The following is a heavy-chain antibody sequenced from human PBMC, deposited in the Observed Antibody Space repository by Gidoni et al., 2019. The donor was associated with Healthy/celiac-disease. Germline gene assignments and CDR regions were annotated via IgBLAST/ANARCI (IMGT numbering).Heavy chain of an antibody. V-gene: IGHV3-21*01. J-gene: IGHJ6*03. CDR1: GFTFSSYS. CDR3: ARDGQLVTDYYYYYMDV. D-gene: IGHD2-21*02. Sequence: EVQLVESGGGLVKPGGSLRLSCAASGFTFSSYSMNWVRQAPGKGLEWVSSISSSSSYIYYADSVKGRFTISRDNAKNSLYLQMNSLRAEDTAVYYCARDGQLVTDYYYYYMDVWGKGTTVTVSS. CDR2: ISSSSSYI.